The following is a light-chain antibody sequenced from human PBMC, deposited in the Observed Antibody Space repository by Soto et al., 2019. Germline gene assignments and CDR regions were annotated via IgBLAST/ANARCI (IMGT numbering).Light chain of an antibody. J-gene: IGKJ2*01. Sequence: DIQMTQSPSSLSASVGDRVTITCRASQDISTYLAWFQQKPGKAPKSLIYGSSTLQRGVPPRFSVSGSGTAFMLTITSLQPEDFATYYCLQYNSNLRAFGQGTKLEIK. V-gene: IGKV1-16*01. CDR3: LQYNSNLRA. CDR1: QDISTY. CDR2: GSS.